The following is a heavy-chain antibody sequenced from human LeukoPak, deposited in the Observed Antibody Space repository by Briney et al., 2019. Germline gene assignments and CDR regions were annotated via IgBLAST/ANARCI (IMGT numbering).Heavy chain of an antibody. CDR2: IKQDGAEK. V-gene: IGHV3-7*01. Sequence: GGSLRLSCAASGFTFSDYWMSWVRQAPGKRLEWVANIKQDGAEKYYVDSVKGRFIISRDNAENSLYLQANSLRAEDTAVYYCARGRLPSSYKGFDCWGQGTPVTVSS. CDR1: GFTFSDYW. D-gene: IGHD4-11*01. J-gene: IGHJ4*02. CDR3: ARGRLPSSYKGFDC.